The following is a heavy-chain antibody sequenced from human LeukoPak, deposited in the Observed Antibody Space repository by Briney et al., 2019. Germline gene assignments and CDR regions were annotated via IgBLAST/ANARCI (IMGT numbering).Heavy chain of an antibody. CDR2: IHYSGTT. J-gene: IGHJ3*02. D-gene: IGHD5-18*01. V-gene: IGHV4-39*01. CDR3: ARQRDTASVGAFDI. CDR1: GGSIRTNTNYWGWNSSNY. Sequence: SETLSLTCSVSGGSIRTNTNYWGWNSSNYWGWIRQPPGKGLEGIGSIHYSGTTYYHPSLQSRLTISVDTSKNQFSLKVTSVTAADTALYYCARQRDTASVGAFDIWGQGTLVTVSS.